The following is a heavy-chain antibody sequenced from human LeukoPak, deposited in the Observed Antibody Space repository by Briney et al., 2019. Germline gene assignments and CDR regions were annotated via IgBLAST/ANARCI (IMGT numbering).Heavy chain of an antibody. CDR3: ARIGSGSYYYYYGMDV. J-gene: IGHJ6*02. Sequence: GGSLRLSCAASGFTFDDYGMSWVRQAPGKGLEWVSGNNWNGGSTGYADSVKGRFTISRDNAKNSLYLQMNSLRAEDTALYYCARIGSGSYYYYYGMDVWGQGTTVTVSS. CDR1: GFTFDDYG. V-gene: IGHV3-20*04. D-gene: IGHD1-26*01. CDR2: NNWNGGST.